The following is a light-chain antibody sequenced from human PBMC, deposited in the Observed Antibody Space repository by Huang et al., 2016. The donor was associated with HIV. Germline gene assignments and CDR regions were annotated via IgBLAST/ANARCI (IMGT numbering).Light chain of an antibody. CDR2: GAS. CDR1: QGVTSNQ. CDR3: QQYGISPWT. Sequence: EVVLTQSPGTLSLSPGERATLSCRASQGVTSNQLAWYQQKPGQAPMLVIYGASARATGIPDRCIGSGSGTGFTLTINRLEPEDSAVYYCQQYGISPWTFGQGTKVEIK. V-gene: IGKV3-20*01. J-gene: IGKJ1*01.